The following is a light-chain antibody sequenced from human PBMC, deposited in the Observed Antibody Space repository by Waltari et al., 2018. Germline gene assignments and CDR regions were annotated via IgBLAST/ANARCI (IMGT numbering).Light chain of an antibody. V-gene: IGKV3-15*01. CDR2: GAA. Sequence: EVVMTQSPATLSVSPGERATLSCRARQSVSTNLAWSQQKPGQAPRLLIYGAAVRATDIPARFSGSGSRTEFTLTISSLQSEDFAVYYCHQYNDWPPTFGQGTTVEIK. J-gene: IGKJ1*01. CDR1: QSVSTN. CDR3: HQYNDWPPT.